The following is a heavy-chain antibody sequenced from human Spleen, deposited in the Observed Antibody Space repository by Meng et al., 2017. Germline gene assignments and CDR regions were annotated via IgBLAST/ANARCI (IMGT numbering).Heavy chain of an antibody. CDR2: INTDASIT. J-gene: IGHJ4*02. CDR3: ARDADWVIFDH. Sequence: GESLKISCAASGFTFSSHNMHWVRQTPGEGLVWVSRINTDASITTYADSVKGRFTISRDDAKNTVYLQMNSLRAEDTAVYYCARDADWVIFDHWGQGALVTVSS. V-gene: IGHV3-74*03. CDR1: GFTFSSHN. D-gene: IGHD3-9*01.